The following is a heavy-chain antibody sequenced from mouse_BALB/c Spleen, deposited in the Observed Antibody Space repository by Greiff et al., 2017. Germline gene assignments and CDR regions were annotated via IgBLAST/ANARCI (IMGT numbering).Heavy chain of an antibody. Sequence: EVQLVDSGGGLVQPGGSLKLSCAASGFTFSSYGMSWVRQTPDKRLELVATINSNGGSTYYPDSVKGRFTISRDNAKNTLYLQMSSLKSEDTAMYYCARDHYYGSSYWYFDGWGAGTTVTVSS. J-gene: IGHJ1*01. V-gene: IGHV5-6-3*01. CDR3: ARDHYYGSSYWYFDG. D-gene: IGHD1-1*01. CDR1: GFTFSSYG. CDR2: INSNGGST.